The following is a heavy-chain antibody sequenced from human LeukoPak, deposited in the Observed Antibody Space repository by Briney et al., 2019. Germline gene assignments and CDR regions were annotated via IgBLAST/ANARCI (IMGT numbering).Heavy chain of an antibody. D-gene: IGHD3-3*01. Sequence: GGSLRLSCAASGFTFSIYWMSWVRQAPGKGLEWVANIKQDGSETYYVDSVKGRFTISRDNAKNSLYLQMNSLRAEDTAVYYCARAASAKDPYYFDYWGQGTLVTVSS. V-gene: IGHV3-7*01. CDR1: GFTFSIYW. CDR2: IKQDGSET. CDR3: ARAASAKDPYYFDY. J-gene: IGHJ4*02.